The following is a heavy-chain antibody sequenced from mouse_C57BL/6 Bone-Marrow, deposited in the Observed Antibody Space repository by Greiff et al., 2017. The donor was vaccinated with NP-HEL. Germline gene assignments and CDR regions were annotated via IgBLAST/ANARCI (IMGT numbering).Heavy chain of an antibody. CDR2: IWSGGST. J-gene: IGHJ1*03. D-gene: IGHD1-1*01. CDR1: GFSLTSYG. CDR3: ARNRDYYGSSYWYFDV. V-gene: IGHV2-2*01. Sequence: VQLQQSGPGLVQPSQSLSITCTVSGFSLTSYGVHWVRQSPGKGLEWLGVIWSGGSTDYNVAFISRLSISKDNSKSQVFFKMNSLQADDTAIYYCARNRDYYGSSYWYFDVWGTGTTVTVSS.